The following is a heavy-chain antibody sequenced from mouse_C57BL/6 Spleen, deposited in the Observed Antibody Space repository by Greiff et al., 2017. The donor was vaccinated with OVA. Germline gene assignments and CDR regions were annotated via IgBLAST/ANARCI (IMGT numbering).Heavy chain of an antibody. CDR1: GYTFTDYY. V-gene: IGHV1-26*01. Sequence: EVQLQQSGPELVKPGASVKISCKASGYTFTDYYMNWVKQSHGKSLEWIGDINTNNGGTSYNQKFKGKATLTVDKSSSTAYMELRSLTSEDSAVYYCATPNWDGFDYWGQGTTLTVSS. D-gene: IGHD4-1*01. J-gene: IGHJ2*01. CDR2: INTNNGGT. CDR3: ATPNWDGFDY.